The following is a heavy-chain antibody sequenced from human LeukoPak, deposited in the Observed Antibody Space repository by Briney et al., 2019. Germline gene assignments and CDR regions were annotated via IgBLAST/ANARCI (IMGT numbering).Heavy chain of an antibody. V-gene: IGHV3-23*01. CDR1: GFNFSSYA. CDR3: AKDRSLVPAALNY. D-gene: IGHD2-2*01. CDR2: ISGSGDTT. Sequence: PGGSLRLSCAASGFNFSSYAMTWVRQAPGKGLECVSGISGSGDTTYYADSVKGRFTISRDNSKNTLYLQMNSLRAEDTALYYCAKDRSLVPAALNYWGQGTLVIVSS. J-gene: IGHJ4*02.